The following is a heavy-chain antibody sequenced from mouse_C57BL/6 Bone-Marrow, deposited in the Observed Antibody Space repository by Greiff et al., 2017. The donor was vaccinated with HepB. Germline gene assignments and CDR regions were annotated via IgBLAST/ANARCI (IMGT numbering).Heavy chain of an antibody. V-gene: IGHV2-2*01. D-gene: IGHD2-2*01. CDR3: ASSLWPRRGYAMDY. J-gene: IGHJ4*01. CDR2: IWSGGST. Sequence: QVQLKQSGPGLVQPSQSLSITCTVSGFSLTSYGVHWVRQSPGKGLEWLGVIWSGGSTDYNAAFISRLSISKDNSKSQVFFKMNSLQADDTAIYYCASSLWPRRGYAMDYWGQGTSVTVSS. CDR1: GFSLTSYG.